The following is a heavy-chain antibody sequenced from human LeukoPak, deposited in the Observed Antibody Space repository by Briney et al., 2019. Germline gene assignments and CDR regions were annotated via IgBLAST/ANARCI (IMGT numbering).Heavy chain of an antibody. CDR2: ISGSGGST. V-gene: IGHV3-23*01. D-gene: IGHD3-22*01. J-gene: IGHJ4*02. CDR1: EFTFSSYA. CDR3: AKYPTSGYSYYFDY. Sequence: GGSLRLSCAASEFTFSSYAMSWVRQAPGKGLEWVSAISGSGGSTYYAGSVKGRFTISRDNSKNTLYLQMNSLRAEDTAVYYCAKYPTSGYSYYFDYWGQGTLVTVSS.